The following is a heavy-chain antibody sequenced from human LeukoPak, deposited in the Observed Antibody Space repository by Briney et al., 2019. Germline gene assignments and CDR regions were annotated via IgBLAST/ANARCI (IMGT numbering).Heavy chain of an antibody. D-gene: IGHD3-22*01. CDR1: GDSISSYY. Sequence: SETLSLTCTVSGDSISSYYWTWLRQPPGKGLEWIGYIHYSGSGTTKGRGTTNYNPSPKSRVTISVDTSKNQFSLKLSSVTAADTAVYYCARDSSGYYGSFEPWGRGAQVTVSS. J-gene: IGHJ5*02. V-gene: IGHV4-59*01. CDR3: ARDSSGYYGSFEP. CDR2: IHYSGSGTTKGRGTT.